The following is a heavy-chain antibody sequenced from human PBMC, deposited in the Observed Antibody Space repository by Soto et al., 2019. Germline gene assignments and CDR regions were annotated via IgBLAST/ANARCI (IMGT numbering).Heavy chain of an antibody. J-gene: IGHJ4*02. Sequence: QVQLVESGGGVVQPGRSLRLSCSASGFTFSNFGMHWVRQAPGKGLEWVAGISYDGSYKYYPDSVKGRFTISRDDSKTTLYLQMNSLRAEDTAVYYCAILYDFLSGYSGYYFDSWGQGTLVTVSS. CDR1: GFTFSNFG. D-gene: IGHD3-3*01. CDR2: ISYDGSYK. V-gene: IGHV3-30*03. CDR3: AILYDFLSGYSGYYFDS.